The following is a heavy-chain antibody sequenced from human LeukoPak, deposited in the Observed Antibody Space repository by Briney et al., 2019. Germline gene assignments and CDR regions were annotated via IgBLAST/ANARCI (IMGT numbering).Heavy chain of an antibody. Sequence: GGSLRLSCAASGFAFNTYALSWVRQAPGKGPEWVSGISDTGTRTYYADSVRGRFATSRDNSKSTLFLQMNSLRAEDTAVYYCAKYYFDNRGNYYFFHYGLDVWAKGPRSPSP. CDR1: GFAFNTYA. V-gene: IGHV3-23*01. J-gene: IGHJ6*02. CDR2: ISDTGTRT. CDR3: AKYYFDNRGNYYFFHYGLDV. D-gene: IGHD3-22*01.